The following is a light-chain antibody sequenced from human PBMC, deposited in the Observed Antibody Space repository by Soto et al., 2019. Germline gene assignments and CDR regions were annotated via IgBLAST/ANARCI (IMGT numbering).Light chain of an antibody. CDR3: QQYYTTTLT. Sequence: DIVMTQSPDSLAVSLGERATINCKSSQSVLYSSNHQKYLAWYQQKPGQPPQXXXYWASTRESGVPDRFSGSGSGTDFTLTISSLQDEDVAVYYCQQYYTTTLTFGGGTKVDIK. CDR1: QSVLYSSNHQKY. J-gene: IGKJ4*01. V-gene: IGKV4-1*01. CDR2: WAS.